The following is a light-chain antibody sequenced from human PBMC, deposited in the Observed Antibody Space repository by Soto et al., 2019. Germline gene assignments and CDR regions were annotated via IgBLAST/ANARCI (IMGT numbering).Light chain of an antibody. J-gene: IGKJ4*01. CDR2: GAS. Sequence: EVVLSQSPGTLSLYPGERATLSCRAGQSVSSNLAWYQQKPGQAPRLLIYGASTRATGVPARFSGSGSGTEFTLTISSLQSEDFAVYYCQQSKNWPRTFGGGAKV. V-gene: IGKV3-15*01. CDR3: QQSKNWPRT. CDR1: QSVSSN.